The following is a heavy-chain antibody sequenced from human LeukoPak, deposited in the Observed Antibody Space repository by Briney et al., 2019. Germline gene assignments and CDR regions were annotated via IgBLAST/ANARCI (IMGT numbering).Heavy chain of an antibody. CDR3: AKVGKTENYYGSGRFSYYYYMDV. J-gene: IGHJ6*03. Sequence: GGSLRLACGASVYTFDYYAGQWVPGARGEGVEWVSLIRWYGGRTYYADSVKRRFTIYRHNSKHSLSMQMNSLRAQDTAMYYCAKVGKTENYYGSGRFSYYYYMDVWGKGTTVTISS. V-gene: IGHV3-43D*03. CDR1: VYTFDYYA. CDR2: IRWYGGRT. D-gene: IGHD3-10*01.